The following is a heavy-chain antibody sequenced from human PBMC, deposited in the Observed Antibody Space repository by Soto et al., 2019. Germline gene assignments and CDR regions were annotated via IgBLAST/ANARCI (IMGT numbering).Heavy chain of an antibody. CDR1: GFTFSSYG. V-gene: IGHV3-30*18. Sequence: GGSLRLSCVVSGFTFSSYGMHWVRQAPGKGLEWVAVISYDGSNKYYVDSVKGRFTISRDNSKNTLYLQMNSLRAEDTAVYYCAKDPYFDTSGYYYGVDYWGQGTLVTV. D-gene: IGHD3-22*01. CDR2: ISYDGSNK. CDR3: AKDPYFDTSGYYYGVDY. J-gene: IGHJ4*02.